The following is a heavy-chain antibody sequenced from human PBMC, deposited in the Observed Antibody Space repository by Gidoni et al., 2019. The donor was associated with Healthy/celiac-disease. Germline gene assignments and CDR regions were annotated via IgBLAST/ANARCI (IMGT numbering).Heavy chain of an antibody. CDR2: INHGGST. J-gene: IGHJ6*02. CDR3: ARGRKGGTGYCSGGSCHDYYYYYGMDV. CDR1: GGSFSGDY. D-gene: IGHD2-15*01. Sequence: QVQLQQWGAGLLTPSETLSPTGAVYGGSFSGDYWSWLRQPPGTGLEWIGEINHGGSTNYNPSLKSRVTISVDTSKNQFSLKLSSVTAADTAVFYCARGRKGGTGYCSGGSCHDYYYYYGMDVWGQGTTVTVSS. V-gene: IGHV4-34*01.